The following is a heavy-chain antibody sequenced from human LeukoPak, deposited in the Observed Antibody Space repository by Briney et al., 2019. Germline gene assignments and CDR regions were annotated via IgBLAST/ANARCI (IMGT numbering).Heavy chain of an antibody. Sequence: PGGSLRLSCAASGFTVSSNYMSWVRQAPGKGLEWVSVIYSGGSTYYADSVKGRFTISRDNSKNTLYLQMNSLRAEDTAVYYCARGPGGYDSSGWKNYCYYGMDVWGQGTTVTVSS. V-gene: IGHV3-66*01. CDR2: IYSGGST. CDR3: ARGPGGYDSSGWKNYCYYGMDV. CDR1: GFTVSSNY. D-gene: IGHD6-19*01. J-gene: IGHJ6*02.